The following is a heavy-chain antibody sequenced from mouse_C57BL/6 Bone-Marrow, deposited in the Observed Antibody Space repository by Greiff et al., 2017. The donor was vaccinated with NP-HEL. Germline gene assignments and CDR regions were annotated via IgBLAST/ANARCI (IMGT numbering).Heavy chain of an antibody. J-gene: IGHJ3*01. CDR2: ISSGGSYT. CDR1: GFTFSSYG. Sequence: EVMLVESGGDLVKPGGSLKLSCAASGFTFSSYGMSWVRQTPDKRLEWVATISSGGSYTYYPDSVKGRFTISRDNAKNTLYLQMRSLKSEDTAMYYCARRGYGNSFAYWGQGTLVTVSA. V-gene: IGHV5-6*02. CDR3: ARRGYGNSFAY. D-gene: IGHD2-10*02.